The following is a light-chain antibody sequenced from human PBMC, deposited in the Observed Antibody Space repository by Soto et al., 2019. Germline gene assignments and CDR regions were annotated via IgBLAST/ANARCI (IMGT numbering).Light chain of an antibody. CDR3: VLYLGSGIWV. CDR2: STN. Sequence: QTVVAQEPSFSVSPGGTVTLTCGLSSGSVSTSYYPSWYQQTPGQAPRTLIYSTNTRSSGVPDRFSGSILGNKAALTITGAKAEDESDYYCVLYLGSGIWVFGGGTQLTVL. CDR1: SGSVSTSYY. V-gene: IGLV8-61*01. J-gene: IGLJ3*02.